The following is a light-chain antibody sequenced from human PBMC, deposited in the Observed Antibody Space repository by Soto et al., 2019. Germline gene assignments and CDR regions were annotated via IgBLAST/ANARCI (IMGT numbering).Light chain of an antibody. CDR2: DAS. Sequence: EIVLTRSPATGSLSPMEIASLSCRASQSVSSYLAWYQQKPGQAPRLLIYDASNRATGIPARFSGSGSGTDFTLTISRLEPEDFAVYYCQQYGSSPWTFGQGTKVDIK. J-gene: IGKJ1*01. V-gene: IGKV3-20*01. CDR1: QSVSSY. CDR3: QQYGSSPWT.